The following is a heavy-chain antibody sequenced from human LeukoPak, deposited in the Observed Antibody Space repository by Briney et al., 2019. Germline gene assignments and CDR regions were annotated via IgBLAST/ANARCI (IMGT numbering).Heavy chain of an antibody. J-gene: IGHJ4*02. CDR3: AGFKSGPAFEY. V-gene: IGHV4-59*01. CDR1: GDSLSSFY. CDR2: AYYNGDT. Sequence: SETLSLTCSVSGDSLSSFYWSWIRQPPGQGLEWIGFAYYNGDTKQNRSLKGRATLSVDTSKSQFSLKLTSVTAEDTAVYYCAGFKSGPAFEYWGQGTLVTVSS.